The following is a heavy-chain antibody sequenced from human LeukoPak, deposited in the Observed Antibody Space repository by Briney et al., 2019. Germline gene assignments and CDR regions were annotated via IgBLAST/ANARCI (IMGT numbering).Heavy chain of an antibody. Sequence: GASVKVSCKASGYTFTSYGISWVRQAPGQGLEWMGWISAYNGNTNYAQKFQGRVIMTRDMSTSTVYMELSSLRSEDAAVYFCARYGHSPFFDYWGQGTLVIVSS. D-gene: IGHD4-17*01. CDR3: ARYGHSPFFDY. CDR2: ISAYNGNT. J-gene: IGHJ4*02. CDR1: GYTFTSYG. V-gene: IGHV1-18*01.